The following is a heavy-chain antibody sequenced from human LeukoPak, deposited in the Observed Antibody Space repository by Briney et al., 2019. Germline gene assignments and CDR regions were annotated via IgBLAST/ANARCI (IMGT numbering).Heavy chain of an antibody. V-gene: IGHV4-59*12. CDR3: ARLKSYDYVWGSYRRGNWFDP. Sequence: PSETLSLTCTVSGGSISSYYWSWIRQPPGKGLEWIGYIYYSGSTNYNPSLKSRVTISVDTSKNQFSLKLSSVTAADTAVYYCARLKSYDYVWGSYRRGNWFDPWGQGTLVTVSS. CDR1: GGSISSYY. D-gene: IGHD3-16*02. CDR2: IYYSGST. J-gene: IGHJ5*02.